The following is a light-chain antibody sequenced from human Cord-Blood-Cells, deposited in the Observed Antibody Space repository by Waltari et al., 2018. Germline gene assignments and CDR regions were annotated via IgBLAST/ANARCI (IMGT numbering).Light chain of an antibody. CDR2: YDS. V-gene: IGLV3-21*04. J-gene: IGLJ2*01. CDR3: QVWDSSSDHVV. Sequence: SYVLTQPPSVSVAPGKTARITCGGNNIGRKSVHWYQQKPGQAPVLVIYYDSDRPSGCPERISGSNSGNTATLTSSRVEAGDEADYYCQVWDSSSDHVVFGGGTKLTVL. CDR1: NIGRKS.